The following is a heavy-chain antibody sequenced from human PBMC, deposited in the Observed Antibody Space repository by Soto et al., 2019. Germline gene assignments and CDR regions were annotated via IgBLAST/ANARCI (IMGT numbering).Heavy chain of an antibody. D-gene: IGHD3-10*01. Sequence: SETLSLTCAVYGGSFSGYYWSWIRQPPGKGLEWIGEINHSGSTNYNPSLKSRVTISVDTSKNQFSLKLSSVTAADTAVYYCARRRMVRGVIMAYWFDPWGQGTLVTV. CDR2: INHSGST. J-gene: IGHJ5*02. CDR1: GGSFSGYY. V-gene: IGHV4-34*01. CDR3: ARRRMVRGVIMAYWFDP.